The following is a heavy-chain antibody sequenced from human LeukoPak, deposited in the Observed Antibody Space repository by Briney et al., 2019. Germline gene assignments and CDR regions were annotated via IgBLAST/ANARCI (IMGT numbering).Heavy chain of an antibody. V-gene: IGHV4-4*09. D-gene: IGHD3-3*02. CDR2: ILSSGST. J-gene: IGHJ5*02. CDR3: ARRVISEFSIDKGNWLDP. CDR1: GGSISSYY. Sequence: PSETLSLTCTVSGGSISSYYWSWIRQSPGKGLEWIGYILSSGSTHHNPSLTSRISLSVDTSKNQFSLKLSSVTAADTAVYYCARRVISEFSIDKGNWLDPWGQGTLVTVSS.